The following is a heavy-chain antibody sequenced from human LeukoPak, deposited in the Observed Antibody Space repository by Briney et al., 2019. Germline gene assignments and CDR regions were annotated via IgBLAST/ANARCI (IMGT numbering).Heavy chain of an antibody. D-gene: IGHD2-15*01. J-gene: IGHJ4*02. CDR3: AKDEAGSTYFDY. V-gene: IGHV3-30*18. Sequence: GGSLRLSCAASGFTFSHYGMHWVRQAPGKGLEWVAVVSYDESNKYYADSVKGRFTISRDNSKNTLYLQMNSLRAEDTAIYYCAKDEAGSTYFDYWGQGTLVTVSS. CDR2: VSYDESNK. CDR1: GFTFSHYG.